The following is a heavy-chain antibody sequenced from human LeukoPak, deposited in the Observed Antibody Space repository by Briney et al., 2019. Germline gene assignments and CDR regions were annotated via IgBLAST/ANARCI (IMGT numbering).Heavy chain of an antibody. D-gene: IGHD3-22*01. CDR3: ARNTYYYDSSGYYRVDAFDI. CDR1: GFTLSSYG. Sequence: PGGSLRLSCAASGFTLSSYGMHWVRQAPGKGLEWVAVIWYDGSNKYYADSVKGRFTISRDNSKNTLYLQMNSLRAEDTAVYYCARNTYYYDSSGYYRVDAFDIWGQGTMVTVSS. V-gene: IGHV3-33*01. J-gene: IGHJ3*02. CDR2: IWYDGSNK.